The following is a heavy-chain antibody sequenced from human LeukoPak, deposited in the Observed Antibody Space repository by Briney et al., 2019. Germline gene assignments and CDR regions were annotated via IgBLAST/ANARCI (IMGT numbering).Heavy chain of an antibody. CDR2: INPNSGGT. J-gene: IGHJ4*02. D-gene: IGHD3-10*01. CDR3: ARGSTVLLWFGGSDY. CDR1: GYTFTGYY. Sequence: ASVKVSCKASGYTFTGYYMHWVRQAPGQGLEWMGWINPNSGGTNYAQKFQGRVTMTRDTSISTAYMELSRLRSDDTAVYYCARGSTVLLWFGGSDYWGQGTLVTVSS. V-gene: IGHV1-2*02.